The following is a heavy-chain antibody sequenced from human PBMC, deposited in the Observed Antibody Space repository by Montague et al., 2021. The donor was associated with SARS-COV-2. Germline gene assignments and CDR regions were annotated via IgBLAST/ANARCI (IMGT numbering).Heavy chain of an antibody. CDR2: ISSSSSYI. CDR1: GFTFNSYS. Sequence: SLRLSCAASGFTFNSYSMNWVRQAPGKGLEWVSSISSSSSYIYYADSVKGRFTISRDNAKNSLYLQMNSLRAEDTAVYYCARETNWSYGSSFDYWGQGTLVTVSS. D-gene: IGHD1-26*01. V-gene: IGHV3-21*01. CDR3: ARETNWSYGSSFDY. J-gene: IGHJ4*02.